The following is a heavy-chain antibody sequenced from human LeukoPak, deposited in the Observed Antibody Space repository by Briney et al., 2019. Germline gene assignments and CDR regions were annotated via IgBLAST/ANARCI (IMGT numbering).Heavy chain of an antibody. Sequence: PSETLSLTCTVSGGSISSGGYYWSWIRQHPGKGLEWIGSIYYRGSTNHNASLKSRVSISVDTSKNQFSLKLSSVTAADTAVYYCARDVGVGGHRGWFDPWGQGTLVTVSS. V-gene: IGHV4-31*03. CDR3: ARDVGVGGHRGWFDP. CDR2: IYYRGST. J-gene: IGHJ5*02. CDR1: GGSISSGGYY. D-gene: IGHD3-3*01.